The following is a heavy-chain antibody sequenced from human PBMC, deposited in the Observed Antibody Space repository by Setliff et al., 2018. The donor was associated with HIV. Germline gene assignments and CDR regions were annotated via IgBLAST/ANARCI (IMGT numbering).Heavy chain of an antibody. D-gene: IGHD2-21*02. V-gene: IGHV4-30-4*01. Sequence: SETLSLTCTASYATLSTADYYWTWIRQPPGKGLEWIGFVSYTGTTRYSPSLRSRISISIDASKNKLPLPPSSVTAAYTTVYYCARGVPLLPPHYWGQGTLVTVSS. CDR1: YATLSTADYY. J-gene: IGHJ4*02. CDR2: VSYTGTT. CDR3: ARGVPLLPPHY.